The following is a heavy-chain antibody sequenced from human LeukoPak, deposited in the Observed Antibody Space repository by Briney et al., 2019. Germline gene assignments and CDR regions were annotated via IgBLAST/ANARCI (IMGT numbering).Heavy chain of an antibody. CDR3: ARGLRGYSGLGVY. D-gene: IGHD5-12*01. Sequence: WASVKVSCKASGYTFTGYYMHWVRQAPGQGLEWMGWINPNSGGTNYAQKFQGWVTMTRDTSISTAYMELSRLRSDDTAVYYCARGLRGYSGLGVYWGQGTLVTVSS. V-gene: IGHV1-2*04. CDR1: GYTFTGYY. J-gene: IGHJ4*02. CDR2: INPNSGGT.